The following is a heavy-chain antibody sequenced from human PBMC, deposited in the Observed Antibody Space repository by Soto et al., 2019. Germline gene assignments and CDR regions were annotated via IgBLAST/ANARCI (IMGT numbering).Heavy chain of an antibody. Sequence: TPSFAACGVSCTRYSMNWVRQAPEQGLEWVSYITSKSTTIKYADSVKGRFTVSRDNAKNSLYLQLNSLRDEDTAVYYCARDMGACSASSCYRCPYDSWGQGTLVTVSS. CDR1: GVSCTRYS. CDR3: ARDMGACSASSCYRCPYDS. CDR2: ITSKSTTI. V-gene: IGHV3-48*02. J-gene: IGHJ5*02. D-gene: IGHD2-2*01.